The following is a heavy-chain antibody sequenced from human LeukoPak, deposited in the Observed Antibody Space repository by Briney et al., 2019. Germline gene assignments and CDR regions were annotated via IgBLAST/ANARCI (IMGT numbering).Heavy chain of an antibody. D-gene: IGHD2-2*02. CDR2: ISSSSSTI. CDR1: GFTFSSYS. Sequence: GGSLRLSCAASGFTFSSYSMNWGRQAPGKGLEWVSYISSSSSTIYYADSVKGRFTISRDNAKNSLYLQMNSLRAEDTAVYYCARDPVVVVPAAIGSLAVAGHFDYWGQGTLVTVSS. CDR3: ARDPVVVVPAAIGSLAVAGHFDY. V-gene: IGHV3-48*01. J-gene: IGHJ4*02.